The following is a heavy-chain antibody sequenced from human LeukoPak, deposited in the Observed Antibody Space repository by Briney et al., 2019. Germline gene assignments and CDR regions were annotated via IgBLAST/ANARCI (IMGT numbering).Heavy chain of an antibody. CDR3: ARQGYTNNLGGYFGDKDDGFDL. D-gene: IGHD3-9*01. Sequence: ASVKVSCKASGYTFTGYYMHWVRQAPGQGLEWMGWINPNSGGTNYAQKFQGRVTITADESTSTAYMELSRLRFEDTAVYYCARQGYTNNLGGYFGDKDDGFDLWGQGTMVTVSS. V-gene: IGHV1-2*02. J-gene: IGHJ3*01. CDR2: INPNSGGT. CDR1: GYTFTGYY.